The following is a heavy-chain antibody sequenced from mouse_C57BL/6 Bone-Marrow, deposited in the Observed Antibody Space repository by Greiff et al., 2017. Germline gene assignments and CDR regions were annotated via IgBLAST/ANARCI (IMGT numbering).Heavy chain of an antibody. CDR1: GFNIKDDY. D-gene: IGHD1-1*01. V-gene: IGHV14-4*01. J-gene: IGHJ3*01. Sequence: EVQVVESGAELVRPGASVKLSCTASGFNIKDDYMHWVKQRPEQGLEWIGWIDPENGDTEYASKFQGKATITADTSSKTAYLQLSSLTSEDTAVYYCTTFYYGSSYAYWGQGTLVTVSA. CDR3: TTFYYGSSYAY. CDR2: IDPENGDT.